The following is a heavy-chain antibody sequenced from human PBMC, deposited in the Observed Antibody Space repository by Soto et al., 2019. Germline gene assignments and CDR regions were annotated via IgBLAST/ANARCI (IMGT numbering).Heavy chain of an antibody. V-gene: IGHV3-23*01. D-gene: IGHD3-22*01. J-gene: IGHJ4*02. Sequence: LRLSCAASGFTVSSYAMSWVRQAPGKGLEWVSAISGSGGSTYYADSVKGRFTISRDNSKNTLYLQMNSLRAEDTAVYYCAKDEDYYDSSGYAPLDYWGQGTLVTVSS. CDR3: AKDEDYYDSSGYAPLDY. CDR2: ISGSGGST. CDR1: GFTVSSYA.